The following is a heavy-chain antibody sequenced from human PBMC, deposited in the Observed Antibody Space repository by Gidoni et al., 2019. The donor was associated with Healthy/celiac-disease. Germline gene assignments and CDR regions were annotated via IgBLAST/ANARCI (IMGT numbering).Heavy chain of an antibody. D-gene: IGHD2-2*01. V-gene: IGHV1-18*01. CDR2: ISAYNGNT. J-gene: IGHJ6*02. Sequence: WMGWISAYNGNTNYAQKLQGRVTMTTDTSTSTAYMELRSLRSDDTAVYYCARDGSQDIVVVPAAETYYYYGMDVWGQGTTVTVSS. CDR3: ARDGSQDIVVVPAAETYYYYGMDV.